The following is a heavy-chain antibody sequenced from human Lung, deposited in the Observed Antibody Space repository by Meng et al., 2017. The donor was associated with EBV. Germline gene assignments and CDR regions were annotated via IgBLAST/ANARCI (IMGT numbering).Heavy chain of an antibody. J-gene: IGHJ2*01. CDR1: GVSISCCNYY. Sequence: VQPNASGPGLVKPSQTLSLTCTVSGVSISCCNYYWSWIRQPPGKGLGWIGDTYYSGGTYYNPSLTSRVTISVDTSKNQFSLKLSSVTAADTAVYYCARPSIAVAGWDYWGRGTLVTVSS. V-gene: IGHV4-30-4*01. D-gene: IGHD6-19*01. CDR3: ARPSIAVAGWDY. CDR2: TYYSGGT.